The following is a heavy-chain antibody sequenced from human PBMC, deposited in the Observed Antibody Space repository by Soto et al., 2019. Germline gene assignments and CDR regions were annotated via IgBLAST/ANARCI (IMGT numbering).Heavy chain of an antibody. CDR3: TTDLYYDFWSGYHPNYYYYGMDV. J-gene: IGHJ6*02. Sequence: GGSLRLSCAASGFTFSNAWMNWVRQAPGKGLEWVGRIKSKTDGGTTDYAAPVKGRFTISRDDSKNTLYLQMNSLKTEDTAVYYCTTDLYYDFWSGYHPNYYYYGMDVWGQGTTVTVSS. V-gene: IGHV3-15*07. CDR1: GFTFSNAW. CDR2: IKSKTDGGTT. D-gene: IGHD3-3*01.